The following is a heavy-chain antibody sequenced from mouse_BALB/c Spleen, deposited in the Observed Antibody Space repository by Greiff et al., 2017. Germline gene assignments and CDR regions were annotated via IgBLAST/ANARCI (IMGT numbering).Heavy chain of an antibody. Sequence: DVKLVESGGGLVQPGGSLKLSCAASGFTFSSYTMSWVRQTPEKRLEWVAYISNGGGSTYYPDTVKGRFTISRDNAKNTLYLQMSSLKSEDTAMYYCAREDYGYGYFDVWGAGTTVTVSS. CDR2: ISNGGGST. J-gene: IGHJ1*01. CDR1: GFTFSSYT. V-gene: IGHV5-12-2*01. CDR3: AREDYGYGYFDV. D-gene: IGHD1-1*01.